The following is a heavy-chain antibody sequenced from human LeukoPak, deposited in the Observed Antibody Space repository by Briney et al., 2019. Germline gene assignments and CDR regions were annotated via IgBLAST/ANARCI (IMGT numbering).Heavy chain of an antibody. Sequence: SETLSLTCTVSGGSISSYYWSWIRQPPGKGLEWIGYIYYSGSTNYNPSLKSRVTISVDTSKKQFSLKLSSVTAADTAVYYCARGGRGAAAGFDYWGQGTLVTVSS. J-gene: IGHJ4*02. V-gene: IGHV4-59*01. CDR3: ARGGRGAAAGFDY. CDR1: GGSISSYY. CDR2: IYYSGST. D-gene: IGHD6-13*01.